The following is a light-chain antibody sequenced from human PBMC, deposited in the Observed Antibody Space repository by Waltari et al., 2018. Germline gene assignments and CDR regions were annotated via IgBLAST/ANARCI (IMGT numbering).Light chain of an antibody. CDR3: QQRSSWPPRYT. CDR2: DAS. CDR1: QILSSY. V-gene: IGKV3-11*02. Sequence: EIVLTQSPATLSLSPGESASLSCRANQILSSYLAWYQQKPGQTPRLLIYDASKRATGVPARFSGSVSERDFTLTISSLEPEDFAVYYCQQRSSWPPRYTFGQGTKLEIK. J-gene: IGKJ2*01.